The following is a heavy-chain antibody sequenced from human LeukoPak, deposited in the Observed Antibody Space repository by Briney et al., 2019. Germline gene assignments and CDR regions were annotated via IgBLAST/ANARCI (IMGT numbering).Heavy chain of an antibody. CDR2: IYTSGST. J-gene: IGHJ5*02. V-gene: IGHV4-61*02. D-gene: IGHD2-2*01. CDR3: ARDTEYCSSTSRYGWFDP. CDR1: GGSISSGSYY. Sequence: PSETLSLTCTVSGGSISSGSYYWSWIRQPAGKGLEWIGRIYTSGSTNYNPSLKSRVTISVDTSKNQFSLKLSSVTAADTAVYYCARDTEYCSSTSRYGWFDPWGQGTLVTVSS.